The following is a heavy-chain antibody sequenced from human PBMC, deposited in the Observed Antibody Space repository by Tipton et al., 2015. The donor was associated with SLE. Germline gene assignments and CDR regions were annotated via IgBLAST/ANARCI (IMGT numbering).Heavy chain of an antibody. CDR2: INHSGST. J-gene: IGHJ4*02. CDR1: GGSFSGYY. Sequence: TLSLTCAVYGGSFSGYYWSWIRQPPGKGLEWIGEINHSGSTNYNPSLKSRVTISVGTSKNQFSLKLSSVTAADTAVYYCARGGGIAAVDYWGQGTLVTVSS. D-gene: IGHD6-13*01. CDR3: ARGGGIAAVDY. V-gene: IGHV4-34*01.